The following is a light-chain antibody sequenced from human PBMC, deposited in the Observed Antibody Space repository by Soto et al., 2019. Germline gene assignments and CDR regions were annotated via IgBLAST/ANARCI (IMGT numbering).Light chain of an antibody. CDR2: DVS. Sequence: QSALTQPASVSGSPGQPITISCTGTSGDVGGYNYVSWYQQHPGKAPKLMIYDVSNRPSGVSNRFSGSKSGNAASLTISGLQAEDEADYYCSSYTSSSTLGVFGGGTKLTAL. CDR3: SSYTSSSTLGV. CDR1: SGDVGGYNY. V-gene: IGLV2-14*01. J-gene: IGLJ2*01.